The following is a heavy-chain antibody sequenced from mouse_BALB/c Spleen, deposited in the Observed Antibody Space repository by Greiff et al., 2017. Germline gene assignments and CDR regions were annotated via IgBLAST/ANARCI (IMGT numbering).Heavy chain of an antibody. CDR3: TREGGYDGGYAMDY. D-gene: IGHD2-2*01. CDR1: GYSFTSYW. V-gene: IGHV1-5*01. Sequence: VQLQQSGTVLARPGASVKMSCKASGYSFTSYWMHWVKQRPGQGLEWIGAIYPGNSDTSYNQKFKGKAKLTAVTSASTAYMELSSLTNEDSAVYYCTREGGYDGGYAMDYWGQGTSVTVSS. J-gene: IGHJ4*01. CDR2: IYPGNSDT.